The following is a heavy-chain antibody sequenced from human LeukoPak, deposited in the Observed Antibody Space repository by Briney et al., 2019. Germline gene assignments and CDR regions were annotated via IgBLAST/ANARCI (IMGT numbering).Heavy chain of an antibody. J-gene: IGHJ4*02. D-gene: IGHD5-24*01. Sequence: GGSLRLSCAASGFIFSSYDMNWVRQAPGKGLEWVSYVNSSSSTIHYADSVKGRFTISRDNAKNSLYLQMSILRAEDTAVYYCARGSRQRRDGLTGIFDNWGQGTLVTVSS. CDR1: GFIFSSYD. CDR3: ARGSRQRRDGLTGIFDN. CDR2: VNSSSSTI. V-gene: IGHV3-48*03.